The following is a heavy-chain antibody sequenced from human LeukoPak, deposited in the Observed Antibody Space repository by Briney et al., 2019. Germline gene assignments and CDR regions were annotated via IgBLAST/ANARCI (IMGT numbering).Heavy chain of an antibody. CDR3: ARGGNYDSSGYYQMSLDY. CDR2: ISAYNGNT. V-gene: IGHV1-18*01. D-gene: IGHD3-22*01. Sequence: ASVKVSCKASGYTFTSYGISWVRQAPGQGLEWMGWISAYNGNTNYAQKLQGRVTMTTDTSTSTAYMELRSLRSDDTAVYYCARGGNYDSSGYYQMSLDYWGQGTLVTVSS. CDR1: GYTFTSYG. J-gene: IGHJ4*02.